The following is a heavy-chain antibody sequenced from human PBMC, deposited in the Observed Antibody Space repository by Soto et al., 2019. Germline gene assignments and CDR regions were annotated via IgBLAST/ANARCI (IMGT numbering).Heavy chain of an antibody. CDR3: ARGLSGAGPRGSGSHPHRLNWFDP. CDR2: INHSGST. Sequence: SETLSLTCAVYGGSFSGYYWSWIRQPPGKGLEWIGEINHSGSTNYNPSLKSRVTISVDTSKNQFSLKLSSVTAADTAVYYCARGLSGAGPRGSGSHPHRLNWFDPWGQGTLVTVSS. J-gene: IGHJ5*02. D-gene: IGHD3-10*01. V-gene: IGHV4-34*01. CDR1: GGSFSGYY.